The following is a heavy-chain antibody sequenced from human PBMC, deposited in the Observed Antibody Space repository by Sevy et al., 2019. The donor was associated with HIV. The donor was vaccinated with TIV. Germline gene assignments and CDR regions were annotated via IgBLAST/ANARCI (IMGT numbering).Heavy chain of an antibody. J-gene: IGHJ5*02. CDR3: ARGLLNYYDSSGYYYSA. Sequence: ASVKVSCKTSGYTFASYGIGWVRQAPGQGLEWVGWISGYDGKTNYAQKFQGRVTMTTDTSTSTAYMELRSLRSDDTAVYYCARGLLNYYDSSGYYYSAWGPGTLVTVSS. CDR2: ISGYDGKT. CDR1: GYTFASYG. V-gene: IGHV1-18*04. D-gene: IGHD3-22*01.